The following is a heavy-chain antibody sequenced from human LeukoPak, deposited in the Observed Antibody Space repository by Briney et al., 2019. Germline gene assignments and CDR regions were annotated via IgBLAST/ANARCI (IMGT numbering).Heavy chain of an antibody. Sequence: SVKVSCKASGGTFSSYTISWVRQAPGQGLEWMGRIIPILGIANYAQKFQGRVTITADKSTSTAYMELSSLRSEDTAVYYCARERGVGYCSSTSCYFDYWGQGTLVTVS. J-gene: IGHJ4*02. CDR1: GGTFSSYT. D-gene: IGHD2-2*01. CDR2: IIPILGIA. V-gene: IGHV1-69*04. CDR3: ARERGVGYCSSTSCYFDY.